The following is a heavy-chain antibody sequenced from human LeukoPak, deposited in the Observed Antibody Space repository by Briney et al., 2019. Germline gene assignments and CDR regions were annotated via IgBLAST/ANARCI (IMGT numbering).Heavy chain of an antibody. D-gene: IGHD4-23*01. CDR1: GESLNYYY. CDR2: IFDGKTI. Sequence: SETLSLTCAVYGESLNYYYWSWIRQSPGKGLEWIGDIFDGKTINYNPSLKSRVTISAATSSQQFSLNLKSVTAADTAVYFCTSGAWAARLNSWAQGALVIVSS. J-gene: IGHJ4*02. CDR3: TSGAWAARLNS. V-gene: IGHV4-34*12.